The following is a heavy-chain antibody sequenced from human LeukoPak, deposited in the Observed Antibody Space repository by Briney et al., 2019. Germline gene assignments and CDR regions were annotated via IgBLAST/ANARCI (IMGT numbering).Heavy chain of an antibody. Sequence: ASVKVSCKASGYTFTSYYMHWVRQAPGQGLEWMGIISPSGGSTSYAQKFQGRVTMTRDTSTSTVYMELSSLRSEDTAVYYCARRAWPYSSSWYEYNWFDPWGQGTLVTVSS. CDR2: ISPSGGST. J-gene: IGHJ5*02. V-gene: IGHV1-46*01. D-gene: IGHD6-13*01. CDR1: GYTFTSYY. CDR3: ARRAWPYSSSWYEYNWFDP.